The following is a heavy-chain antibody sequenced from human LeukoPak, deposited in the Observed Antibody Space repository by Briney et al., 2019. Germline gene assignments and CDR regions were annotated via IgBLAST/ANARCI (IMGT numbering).Heavy chain of an antibody. J-gene: IGHJ6*02. CDR1: GFTFSSYW. D-gene: IGHD3-3*01. V-gene: IGHV3-74*01. CDR2: INSDGSST. Sequence: GGSLRLSCAASGFTFSSYWMHWVRHAPGKGLVWVSRINSDGSSTSYADSVKGRFTISRDNAKNTLYLQMNSLRAEDTAVYYCARTYYDFWSGYSYYYYYGMDVWGQGTTVTVSS. CDR3: ARTYYDFWSGYSYYYYYGMDV.